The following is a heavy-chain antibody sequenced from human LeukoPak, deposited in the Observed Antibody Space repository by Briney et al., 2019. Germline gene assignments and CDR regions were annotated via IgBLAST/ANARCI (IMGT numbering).Heavy chain of an antibody. J-gene: IGHJ4*02. CDR3: AKARTPTVVATLNDY. V-gene: IGHV3-23*01. D-gene: IGHD4-23*01. Sequence: GGSLRLSCAASGFTFSSYAMSWVRQAPGKGLEWVSAISGSGGSTYYADSVKGRFTISRDNSKNTLYLQMNSLRAEDTAVYYCAKARTPTVVATLNDYWGQGTLVTVSS. CDR2: ISGSGGST. CDR1: GFTFSSYA.